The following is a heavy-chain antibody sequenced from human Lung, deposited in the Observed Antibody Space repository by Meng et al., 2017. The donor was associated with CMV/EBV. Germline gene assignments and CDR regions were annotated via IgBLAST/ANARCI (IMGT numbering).Heavy chain of an antibody. Sequence: GGSLRLSCAVSGFTFDDYGMSWVRQAPGKGLEWVSGINWNGGSTGYADSVKGRFTISRDNAKNSLYLQMNSLRAEDTALYYCAREEYSSSSQAGQYYYYYGMDVWGQGTTVTVSS. J-gene: IGHJ6*02. CDR3: AREEYSSSSQAGQYYYYYGMDV. V-gene: IGHV3-20*04. D-gene: IGHD6-6*01. CDR2: INWNGGST. CDR1: GFTFDDYG.